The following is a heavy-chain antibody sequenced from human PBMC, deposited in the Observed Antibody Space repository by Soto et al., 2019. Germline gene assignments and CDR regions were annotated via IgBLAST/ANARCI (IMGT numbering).Heavy chain of an antibody. CDR1: GYTFTGYY. CDR2: INPNSGGT. Sequence: ASVKVSCKASGYTFTGYYMHWVRQAPGQGLEWMGWINPNSGGTNYAQKFQGRVTMTRDTSISTAYMELSRLRSDDTAVYYCARFIMVGGWFDPNYYHGMDVWGQGTTVTVSS. V-gene: IGHV1-2*02. J-gene: IGHJ6*02. CDR3: ARFIMVGGWFDPNYYHGMDV. D-gene: IGHD6-19*01.